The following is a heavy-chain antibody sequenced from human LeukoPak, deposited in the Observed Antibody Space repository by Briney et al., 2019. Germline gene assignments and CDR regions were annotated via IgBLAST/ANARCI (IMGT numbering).Heavy chain of an antibody. V-gene: IGHV5-51*01. J-gene: IGHJ4*02. CDR3: ARRGYYYDSSAYYYYFDY. Sequence: PGESLKISCKGSGYSFSNYWLGWVRQMPGKGLEWMGLIYPGDSDTRYSPSFQGQVTISADKSISTAYLQRSSLKASDTAMYYCARRGYYYDSSAYYYYFDYWGQGTLVSVSS. D-gene: IGHD3-22*01. CDR2: IYPGDSDT. CDR1: GYSFSNYW.